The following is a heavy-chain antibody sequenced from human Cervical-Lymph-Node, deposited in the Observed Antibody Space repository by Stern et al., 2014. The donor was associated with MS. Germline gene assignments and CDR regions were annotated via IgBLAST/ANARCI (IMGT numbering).Heavy chain of an antibody. CDR2: IYWDDSK. CDR3: ATHAPGVVPAALDY. CDR1: GFSLSTSGVG. D-gene: IGHD2-2*01. V-gene: IGHV2-5*02. Sequence: QVTLRESGPTLVKPTQTLTLTCTVSGFSLSTSGVGVGWIRQPPGQALEWLAFIYWDDSKRYSPSLKNRLTITKDTSKNQVVLTMNNMDPVDTATFYCATHAPGVVPAALDYWGQGTLVTVS. J-gene: IGHJ4*02.